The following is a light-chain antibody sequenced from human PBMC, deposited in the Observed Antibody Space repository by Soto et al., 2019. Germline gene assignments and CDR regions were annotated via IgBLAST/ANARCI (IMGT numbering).Light chain of an antibody. Sequence: QSALAQPASVSGSPGQPITISCTGTSSDVGSFDSVAWYQHNPGKAPKLMIYDVSNRPSGVSSRFSGSKSGNTASLSISGLQTDDEANYYCSSFTTRSTLVFGTGTKVTV. V-gene: IGLV2-14*01. CDR3: SSFTTRSTLV. CDR1: SSDVGSFDS. CDR2: DVS. J-gene: IGLJ1*01.